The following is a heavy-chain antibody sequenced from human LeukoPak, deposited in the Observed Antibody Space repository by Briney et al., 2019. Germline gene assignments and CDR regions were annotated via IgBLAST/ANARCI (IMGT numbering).Heavy chain of an antibody. CDR2: INSDGSST. CDR3: ARDYYDSSGCPPVFDN. Sequence: GGSLRLSCAASGFTFSSYWLHWVRQAPGKGLVWVSRINSDGSSTSYADSVKGRFTISRDNAKNMLYLQMNSLRAEDTAVYYCARDYYDSSGCPPVFDNWGQGTLVTVSS. CDR1: GFTFSSYW. V-gene: IGHV3-74*01. J-gene: IGHJ4*02. D-gene: IGHD3-22*01.